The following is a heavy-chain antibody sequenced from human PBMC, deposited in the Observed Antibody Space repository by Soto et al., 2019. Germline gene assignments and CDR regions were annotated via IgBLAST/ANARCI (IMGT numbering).Heavy chain of an antibody. Sequence: SETLSLTCTVSGGSISSSSYYWGWIRQPPGKGLEWIGSIYYSGSTYYNPSLKSRVTISVDTSKNQFSLKLSSVTAADTAVYYCASGNSNWSYEGGDIGDYWGQGTLVTVSS. J-gene: IGHJ4*02. D-gene: IGHD1-7*01. CDR3: ASGNSNWSYEGGDIGDY. CDR2: IYYSGST. V-gene: IGHV4-39*01. CDR1: GGSISSSSYY.